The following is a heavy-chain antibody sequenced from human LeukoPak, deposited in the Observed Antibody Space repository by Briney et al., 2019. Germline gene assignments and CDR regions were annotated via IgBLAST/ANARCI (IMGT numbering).Heavy chain of an antibody. CDR1: GYSISSGYY. CDR2: IYHSGST. Sequence: SETLSLTCTVSGYSISSGYYWGWIRQPPGKGLEWIGSIYHSGSTYYNPSLKSRVTISVDTSKNQFSLKLSSVTAADTAVYYCARGLRRTKWWLHYYYYYMDVWGKGTTVTVSS. CDR3: ARGLRRTKWWLHYYYYYMDV. D-gene: IGHD5-12*01. V-gene: IGHV4-38-2*02. J-gene: IGHJ6*03.